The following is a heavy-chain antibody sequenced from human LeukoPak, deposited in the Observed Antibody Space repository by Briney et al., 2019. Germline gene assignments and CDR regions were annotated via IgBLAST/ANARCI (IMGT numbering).Heavy chain of an antibody. V-gene: IGHV3-23*01. CDR1: GFTFSNYA. CDR3: TKGTIWLPFDY. Sequence: GGYLRLSCAASGFTFSNYAMSWARQAPGKGLEWVSAISGSGGSTYYADSVKGRFTISRDNSKNTLYLQMNSLRAEDTAVYYCTKGTIWLPFDYWGQGTLVTVPS. CDR2: ISGSGGST. J-gene: IGHJ4*02. D-gene: IGHD5-18*01.